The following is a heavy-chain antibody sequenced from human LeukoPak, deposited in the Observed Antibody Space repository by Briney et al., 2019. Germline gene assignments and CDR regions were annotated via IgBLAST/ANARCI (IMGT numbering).Heavy chain of an antibody. CDR2: ISSSGSTI. CDR3: ARDEGSSGFNWFDP. V-gene: IGHV3-48*03. Sequence: GGSLRLSCAASGFTFSSYEMNWVRQAPGKGLEWVSYISSSGSTIYYADSVKGRLTISRDNSKNTLYLQMNSLRAEDTAVYYCARDEGSSGFNWFDPWGQGTLVTVSS. J-gene: IGHJ5*02. CDR1: GFTFSSYE. D-gene: IGHD3-22*01.